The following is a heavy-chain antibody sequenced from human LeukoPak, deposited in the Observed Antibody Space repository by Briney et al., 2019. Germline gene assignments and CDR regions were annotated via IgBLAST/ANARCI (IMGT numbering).Heavy chain of an antibody. CDR1: GFTFSSYS. V-gene: IGHV3-21*01. CDR3: ARRVVVAATPSDSSYYFDY. Sequence: GGSLRLSCAASGFTFSSYSMNWVRQAPGRGLEWVSSISSSSSYIYYADSVKGRFTISRDNAKNSLYLQMNSLRAEDTAVYYCARRVVVAATPSDSSYYFDYWGQGTLVTVSS. CDR2: ISSSSSYI. D-gene: IGHD2-15*01. J-gene: IGHJ4*02.